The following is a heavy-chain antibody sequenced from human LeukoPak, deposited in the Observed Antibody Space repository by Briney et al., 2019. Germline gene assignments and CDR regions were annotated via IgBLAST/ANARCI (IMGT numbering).Heavy chain of an antibody. CDR1: GGSISSGGYY. CDR2: IYYSGST. V-gene: IGHV4-31*03. Sequence: SQTLSLTCTVSGGSISSGGYYWSWIRQHPGKGLEWIGYIYYSGSTYYNPSLKSRVTISVDTSKNQFSLKLSSVTAADTAVYYCASRENLRPHAYYDILTGYPHYYYGMDVWGQGTTVTVSS. CDR3: ASRENLRPHAYYDILTGYPHYYYGMDV. D-gene: IGHD3-9*01. J-gene: IGHJ6*02.